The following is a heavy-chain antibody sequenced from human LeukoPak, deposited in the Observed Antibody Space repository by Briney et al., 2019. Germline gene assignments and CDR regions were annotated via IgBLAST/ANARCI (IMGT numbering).Heavy chain of an antibody. J-gene: IGHJ4*02. CDR2: IYYSGTT. D-gene: IGHD6-19*01. Sequence: PSETLSLTCTVSGGSISSSSYYWGWIRQPPGKGLEWIGSIYYSGTTYYNPFLKSRVTISVDTSKNQVSLKLRSGAAADTAVYYCATLGGGWIYYFDYWGQGTLVTVSS. CDR3: ATLGGGWIYYFDY. CDR1: GGSISSSSYY. V-gene: IGHV4-39*01.